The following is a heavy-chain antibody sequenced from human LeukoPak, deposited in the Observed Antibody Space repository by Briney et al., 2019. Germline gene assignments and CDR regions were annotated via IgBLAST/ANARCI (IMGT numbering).Heavy chain of an antibody. Sequence: GGSLRLSCAASGFTFSSYAMSWVRQAPGKGLKWVSSVTGNGGSTSYADSVKGLFTISRDNSKNTLYLQMNSLRAEDTAVYYCAKEVKVLPPAMPYFDSWGQGTLVTVSS. J-gene: IGHJ4*02. CDR3: AKEVKVLPPAMPYFDS. CDR2: VTGNGGST. D-gene: IGHD2-2*01. CDR1: GFTFSSYA. V-gene: IGHV3-23*01.